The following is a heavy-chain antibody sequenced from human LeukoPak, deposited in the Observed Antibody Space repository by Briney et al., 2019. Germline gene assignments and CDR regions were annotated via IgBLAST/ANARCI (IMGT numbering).Heavy chain of an antibody. J-gene: IGHJ3*02. CDR1: GFTFSSYW. CDR3: ARDPPPYYDSSALAFDI. CDR2: IKQDGSEK. Sequence: GSLRLSCAASGFTFSSYWMSWVRQAPGKGLEWVANIKQDGSEKYYVDSVKGRFTISRDNAKNSLYLQMNSLRAEDTAVYYCARDPPPYYDSSALAFDIWGQGTTVTVSS. V-gene: IGHV3-7*01. D-gene: IGHD3-22*01.